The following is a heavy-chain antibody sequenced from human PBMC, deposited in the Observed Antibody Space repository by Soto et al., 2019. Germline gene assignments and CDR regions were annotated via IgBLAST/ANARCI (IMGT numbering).Heavy chain of an antibody. D-gene: IGHD3-22*01. CDR2: ISAYNGNT. CDR3: ARGYYSNWFDP. V-gene: IGHV1-18*01. Sequence: GAPVKVSCKASGYTFSSYGISWGRQAPGQGLEWMGWISAYNGNTNYAQKLQGRVTMTTDTSTSTAYMELRSLRSDDTAVYYCARGYYSNWFDPWGQGTLVTVSS. J-gene: IGHJ5*02. CDR1: GYTFSSYG.